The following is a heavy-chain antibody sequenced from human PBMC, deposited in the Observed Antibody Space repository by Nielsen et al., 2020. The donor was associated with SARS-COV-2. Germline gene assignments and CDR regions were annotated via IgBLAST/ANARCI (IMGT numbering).Heavy chain of an antibody. CDR2: VSHSGST. Sequence: SETLSLTCAVSGDSVSSNDWWTWVRQSPGKGLEWIGEVSHSGSTNYNPSLKSRVTLSMDKSKNQFSLKLSSVTAADTAVYYCARDAGTGWDGVVMDVWGKGTTVTVSS. CDR3: ARDAGTGWDGVVMDV. CDR1: GDSVSSNDW. J-gene: IGHJ6*04. D-gene: IGHD3-3*01. V-gene: IGHV4-4*02.